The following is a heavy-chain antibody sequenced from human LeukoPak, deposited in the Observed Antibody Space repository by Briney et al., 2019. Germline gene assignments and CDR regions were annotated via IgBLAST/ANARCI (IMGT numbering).Heavy chain of an antibody. V-gene: IGHV4-39*01. CDR2: IYYSGST. Sequence: NPSETLSLTCTVSGGSISSSSYYWGWIRQPPGKGLEWIGSIYYSGSTYYNPSLKSRVTISIDTSKNQFSLKLSSVTAADTAVYYCARHAPETYDILTDYYVDYWGQGTLVTVSS. CDR3: ARHAPETYDILTDYYVDY. D-gene: IGHD3-9*01. J-gene: IGHJ4*02. CDR1: GGSISSSSYY.